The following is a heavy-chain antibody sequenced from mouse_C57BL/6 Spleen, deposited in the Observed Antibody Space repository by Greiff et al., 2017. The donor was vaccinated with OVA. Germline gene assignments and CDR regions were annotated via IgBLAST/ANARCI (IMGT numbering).Heavy chain of an antibody. Sequence: EVKLMESGGGLVQPGGSLSLSCAASGFTFTDYYMSWVRQPPGKALEWLGFIRNKANGYTTEYSASVKGRFTISRDNSQSILYLQMNALRAEDSATYYCARLYYGRFFDYWGQGTTLTVSS. CDR3: ARLYYGRFFDY. CDR2: IRNKANGYTT. D-gene: IGHD1-1*01. J-gene: IGHJ2*01. CDR1: GFTFTDYY. V-gene: IGHV7-3*01.